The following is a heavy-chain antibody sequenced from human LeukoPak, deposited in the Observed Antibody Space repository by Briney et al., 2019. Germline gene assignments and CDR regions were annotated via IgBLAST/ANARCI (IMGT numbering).Heavy chain of an antibody. CDR1: GYTFTPFA. V-gene: IGHV1-3*01. D-gene: IGHD6-13*01. CDR2: INAGNGNT. CDR3: ASVLGIVAPNYYYYYGMDV. Sequence: GASVNVSCKASGYTFTPFAMHWVRQAPGQRLEWMGWINAGNGNTKYSQKFQGRVTISRDTSATTAYMELSSLGSEDTAVYYCASVLGIVAPNYYYYYGMDVWGQGTTVTVSS. J-gene: IGHJ6*02.